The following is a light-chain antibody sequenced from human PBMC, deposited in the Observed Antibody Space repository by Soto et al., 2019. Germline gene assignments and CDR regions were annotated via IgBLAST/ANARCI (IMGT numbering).Light chain of an antibody. J-gene: IGLJ2*01. CDR1: SSDVGGYNY. CDR2: EVT. CDR3: CAYAASHTFV. V-gene: IGLV2-11*01. Sequence: QSAMTQPRSVSGSPGQSVTISCTGTSSDVGGYNYVSWYLQHPGKAPKLMIYEVTERPSGAPDRLSGSKSGNTASLTISGLKAEDEGEYYCCAYAASHTFVFGGVTQLTVL.